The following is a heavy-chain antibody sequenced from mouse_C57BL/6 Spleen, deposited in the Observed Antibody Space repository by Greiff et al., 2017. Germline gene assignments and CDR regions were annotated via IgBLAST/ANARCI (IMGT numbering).Heavy chain of an antibody. CDR1: GYTFTSYW. D-gene: IGHD3-3*01. CDR3: ARGTRDWYFDV. V-gene: IGHV1-69*01. CDR2: IDPSDSYT. Sequence: VQLQQPGAELVMPGASVKLSCKASGYTFTSYWMHWVKQRPGQGLEWIGEIDPSDSYTNYNQKFKGKSTLTVDKSSSTAYMQLSSLTSEDSAVYYCARGTRDWYFDVWGTGTTVTVSS. J-gene: IGHJ1*03.